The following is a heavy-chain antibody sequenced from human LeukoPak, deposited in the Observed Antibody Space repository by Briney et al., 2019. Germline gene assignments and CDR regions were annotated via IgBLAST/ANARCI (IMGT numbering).Heavy chain of an antibody. J-gene: IGHJ5*02. D-gene: IGHD4-23*01. CDR3: ARVAGGYGGNSSPWFDP. CDR2: IYYSGST. Sequence: SETLSLTCTVSGGSISRYYWSWIRQPPGKGLEWIGYIYYSGSTNYNPSLKSRVTISVDTSKNQFSLKLSSVTAADTAVYYCARVAGGYGGNSSPWFDPWGQGTLVTVSS. V-gene: IGHV4-59*01. CDR1: GGSISRYY.